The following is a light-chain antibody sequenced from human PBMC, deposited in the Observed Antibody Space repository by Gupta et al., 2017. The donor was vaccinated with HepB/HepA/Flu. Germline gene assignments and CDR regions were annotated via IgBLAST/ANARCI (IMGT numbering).Light chain of an antibody. CDR1: QSISSSY. CDR2: GAS. J-gene: IGKJ3*01. V-gene: IGKV3-20*01. Sequence: EVVLTQSPGTLSLSPGERATLSCRASQSISSSYLTWYQQKPGQAPRLLIYGASSRATGIPDRFSGSGSGTDFTLTISRREPEDFAVYYCQHYGSSPPITFGHGTKVDIK. CDR3: QHYGSSPPIT.